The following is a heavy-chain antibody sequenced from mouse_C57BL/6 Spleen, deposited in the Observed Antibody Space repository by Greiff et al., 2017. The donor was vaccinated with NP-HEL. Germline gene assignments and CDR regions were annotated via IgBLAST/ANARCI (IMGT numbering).Heavy chain of an antibody. CDR3: ARDGYYVREFDY. Sequence: VQLQQSGPELVKPGASVKISCKASGYSFTSYYIHWVKQRPGQGLEWIGWIYPGSGNTKYTEKFKGQATLTADTSSSTAYMQRSSLTSEDSAVYYCARDGYYVREFDYWGQGTTLTVSS. J-gene: IGHJ2*01. D-gene: IGHD2-3*01. CDR1: GYSFTSYY. CDR2: IYPGSGNT. V-gene: IGHV1-66*01.